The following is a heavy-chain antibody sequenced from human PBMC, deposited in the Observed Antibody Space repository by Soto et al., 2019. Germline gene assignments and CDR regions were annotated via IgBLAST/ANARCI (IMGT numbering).Heavy chain of an antibody. V-gene: IGHV1-69*12. D-gene: IGHD6-13*01. Sequence: QVQLVQYGAEVKKPGSSVKVSCKASGGTFSSYAISWVRQAPGQGLEWMGGIIPIFGTANYAQKFQGRVTITADESTSTAYMELSSLRSEDTAVYYWARDHKLYSSSWFGDYYYYGMDVWGQGTTVTVSS. CDR2: IIPIFGTA. J-gene: IGHJ6*02. CDR1: GGTFSSYA. CDR3: ARDHKLYSSSWFGDYYYYGMDV.